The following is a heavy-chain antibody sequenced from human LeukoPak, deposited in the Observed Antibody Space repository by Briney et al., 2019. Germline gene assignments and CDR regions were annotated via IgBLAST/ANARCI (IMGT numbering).Heavy chain of an antibody. CDR2: IYSGGST. J-gene: IGHJ4*02. CDR1: EFTVSSNY. V-gene: IGHV3-53*01. D-gene: IGHD5-24*01. CDR3: ARGVLISYKQYYFDY. Sequence: GGSLRLACAASEFTVSSNYMSWVRQAPGKGLEWVSVIYSGGSTYYADSVKGRFTISRDNSKNTLYLQMNSLRAEDTAVYYCARGVLISYKQYYFDYWGQGTLVTVSS.